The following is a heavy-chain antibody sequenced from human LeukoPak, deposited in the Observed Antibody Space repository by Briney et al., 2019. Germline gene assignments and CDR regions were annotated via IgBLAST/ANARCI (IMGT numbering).Heavy chain of an antibody. CDR2: IYYSGST. J-gene: IGHJ2*01. V-gene: IGHV4-39*01. D-gene: IGHD6-19*01. CDR3: ARAEVTAGTKYFDL. CDR1: GGSISSSSYY. Sequence: SETLSLTCTVSGGSISSSSYYWGWIRQPPGKGLEWIGSIYYSGSTYYNPSLKRRVTISVDTSKNQFSLKLSSVTAADTAVYYCARAEVTAGTKYFDLWGRGTLVTVSS.